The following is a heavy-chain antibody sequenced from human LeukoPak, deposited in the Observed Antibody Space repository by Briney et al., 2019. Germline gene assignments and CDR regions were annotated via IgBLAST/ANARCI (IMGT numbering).Heavy chain of an antibody. J-gene: IGHJ5*02. D-gene: IGHD6-19*01. CDR3: VKKGMAVPGSNWFDP. CDR1: GGSISSSN. Sequence: ETLSLTCAVSGGSISSSNWWSWVRQAPGKGLEWISLISASGGSTYYADSVRGRFTLSRDNSKNTLYLQMNSLRAEDTAIYYCVKKGMAVPGSNWFDPWGQGTLVTVSS. V-gene: IGHV3-23*01. CDR2: ISASGGST.